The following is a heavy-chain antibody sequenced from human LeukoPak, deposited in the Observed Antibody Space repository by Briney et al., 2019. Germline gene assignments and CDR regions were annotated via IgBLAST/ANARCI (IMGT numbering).Heavy chain of an antibody. Sequence: SETLSLTCTVSGGSISSHYWSWIRQPPGKGLEWIGYIYYSGSTNYNPSLKSRVTISVDTSKNQFSLKLSSVTAADTAVYYCARDRRYSSSWYLTECYFDYWGQGTLVTVSS. V-gene: IGHV4-59*11. D-gene: IGHD6-13*01. J-gene: IGHJ4*02. CDR1: GGSISSHY. CDR3: ARDRRYSSSWYLTECYFDY. CDR2: IYYSGST.